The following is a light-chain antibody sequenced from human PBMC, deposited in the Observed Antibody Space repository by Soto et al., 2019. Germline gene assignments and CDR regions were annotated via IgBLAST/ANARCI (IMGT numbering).Light chain of an antibody. CDR3: MESLQHPWA. V-gene: IGKV2-28*01. J-gene: IGKJ1*01. CDR1: QSLLYSNGFNC. CDR2: MAS. Sequence: DIVMTQSPLSLSVTPGESASISCRSSQSLLYSNGFNCLDWYLQKPGQSPQLLIYMASYRASGVPDRFSGSGSGTDCTLEISRVEAADVRVYYCMESLQHPWAFGQGAKVEIK.